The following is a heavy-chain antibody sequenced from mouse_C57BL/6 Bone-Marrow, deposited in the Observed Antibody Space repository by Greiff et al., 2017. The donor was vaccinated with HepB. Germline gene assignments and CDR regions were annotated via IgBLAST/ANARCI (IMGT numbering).Heavy chain of an antibody. D-gene: IGHD1-1*01. CDR2: IWWDDDK. J-gene: IGHJ3*01. Sequence: QVTLKVSGPGILQPSQTLSLTCSFSGFSLSTFGMGVGWIRQPSGTGLEWLAHIWWDDDKYYNPTLKSRLTISKDTSKNQVFLKIANVDTADTATYYCARIAYYYGSSFWFAYWGQGTLVTVSA. CDR1: GFSLSTFGMG. CDR3: ARIAYYYGSSFWFAY. V-gene: IGHV8-8*01.